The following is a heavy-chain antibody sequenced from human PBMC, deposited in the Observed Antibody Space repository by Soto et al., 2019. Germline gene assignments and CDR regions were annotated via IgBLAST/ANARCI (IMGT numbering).Heavy chain of an antibody. CDR3: ARGDCVGGTCYSLAGSFYYYMDV. Sequence: EVQLVESGGGLVQPGGSLRLSCAASGFTFSNYWMYWVRQAPGKGLVWVSRINSDGSVSSYADSAKGRLTISRHNVKNTLYLQMDSLRAEDTAVYYCARGDCVGGTCYSLAGSFYYYMDVWGKGTTVTVFS. CDR2: INSDGSVS. J-gene: IGHJ6*03. D-gene: IGHD2-15*01. V-gene: IGHV3-74*01. CDR1: GFTFSNYW.